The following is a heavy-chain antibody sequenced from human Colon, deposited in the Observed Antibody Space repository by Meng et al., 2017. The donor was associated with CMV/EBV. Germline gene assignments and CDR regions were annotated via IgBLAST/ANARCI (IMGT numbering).Heavy chain of an antibody. CDR2: INWNGGST. CDR3: ARARANYGSGSSYNY. D-gene: IGHD3-10*01. V-gene: IGHV3-20*04. CDR1: GFTFDDYV. Sequence: GESLKISCAASGFTFDDYVMSWVRQAPGKRLEWVSGINWNGGSTGYADSVKGRFTISRDNAKNSLYLQMNSLRAEDTALYYCARARANYGSGSSYNYWGQGTLVTVSS. J-gene: IGHJ4*02.